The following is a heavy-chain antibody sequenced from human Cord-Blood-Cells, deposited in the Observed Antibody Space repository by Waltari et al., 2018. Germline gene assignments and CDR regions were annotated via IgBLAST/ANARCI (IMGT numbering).Heavy chain of an antibody. V-gene: IGHV3-74*01. J-gene: IGHJ4*02. CDR3: ASPGGYCSSTSCPFDY. D-gene: IGHD2-2*01. CDR2: INSDGSST. CDR1: GFTFSSYW. Sequence: EVQLVESGGGLVQPGGSLRLSCAASGFTFSSYWMHWVRQAPGKGLVGVSRINSDGSSTSYADSVKGRFTISRDNAKNTLYLQMNSLRAEDTAVYYCASPGGYCSSTSCPFDYWGQGTLVTVSS.